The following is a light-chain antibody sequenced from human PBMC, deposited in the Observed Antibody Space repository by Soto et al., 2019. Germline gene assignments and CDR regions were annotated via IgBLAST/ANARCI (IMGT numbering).Light chain of an antibody. Sequence: QSALTQPASVSGSPGQSITISCTGSSSDVGSYNLVSWYQQHPGKAPKLMIYEVNKRPSGVSNRFSGSKSANTASPTISGLQAEDEADYYCYSYAGSNTAGVSGTGTKVTVL. CDR3: YSYAGSNTAGV. J-gene: IGLJ1*01. CDR1: SSDVGSYNL. V-gene: IGLV2-23*02. CDR2: EVN.